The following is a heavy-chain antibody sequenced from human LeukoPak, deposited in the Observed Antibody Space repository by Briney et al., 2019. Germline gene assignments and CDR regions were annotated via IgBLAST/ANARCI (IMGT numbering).Heavy chain of an antibody. Sequence: SETLSLTCTVFGDSVSSSNYYWAWFRQPPGKGLDWIGSLYYDGRTYYSPSLESRVTVSVDTSKNQFSLKLSSVTAADTAVYYCARGKWLFSYWGQGTLVTVSS. CDR3: ARGKWLFSY. D-gene: IGHD3-22*01. CDR1: GDSVSSSNYY. J-gene: IGHJ4*02. CDR2: LYYDGRT. V-gene: IGHV4-39*01.